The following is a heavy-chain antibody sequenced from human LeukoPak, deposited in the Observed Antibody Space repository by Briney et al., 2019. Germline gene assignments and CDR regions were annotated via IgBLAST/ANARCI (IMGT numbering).Heavy chain of an antibody. D-gene: IGHD3-9*01. V-gene: IGHV3-23*01. J-gene: IGHJ4*02. CDR1: GFAFSNYT. Sequence: GGSLRLSCAASGFAFSNYTMSWVRQAPGKGLEWVSAISGPGISTYYADSVKGRFTISRDNSKNTLYLQMNSLRAEDTALYYCAKDLDWGFDWPRYFAYWGQGTLVAVSS. CDR2: ISGPGIST. CDR3: AKDLDWGFDWPRYFAY.